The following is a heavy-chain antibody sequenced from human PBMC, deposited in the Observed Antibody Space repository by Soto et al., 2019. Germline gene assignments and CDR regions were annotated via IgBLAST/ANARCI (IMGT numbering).Heavy chain of an antibody. CDR1: GGSISSYY. CDR2: IYYSGST. D-gene: IGHD2-15*01. J-gene: IGHJ5*02. Sequence: SETLSLTCTVSGGSISSYYWSWIRQPPGKGLEWIGYIYYSGSTNYNPSLKSRVTISVGTSKNQFSLKLSSVTAADTAVYYCARQGGYCSGGSCYAWFDPWGQGTLVTVSS. V-gene: IGHV4-59*08. CDR3: ARQGGYCSGGSCYAWFDP.